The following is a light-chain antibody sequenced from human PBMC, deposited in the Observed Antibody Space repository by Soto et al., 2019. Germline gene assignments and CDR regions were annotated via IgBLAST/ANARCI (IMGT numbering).Light chain of an antibody. CDR1: QSVGGA. CDR3: QQYKNWPPLT. V-gene: IGKV3-15*01. Sequence: EIVMTQSPATRSVSPGETATLSCRASQSVGGAVAWYQHKPGQAPRLLIVGAFIRATGVPGRFSGGGSGTEFTLTISSLQSEDFAVYYCQQYKNWPPLTFGGGTTVEIK. CDR2: GAF. J-gene: IGKJ4*01.